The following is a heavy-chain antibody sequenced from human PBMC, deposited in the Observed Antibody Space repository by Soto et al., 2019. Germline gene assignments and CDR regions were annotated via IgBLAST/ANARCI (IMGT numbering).Heavy chain of an antibody. J-gene: IGHJ6*02. Sequence: GSSPSLSCAASGFTFSSYAMNWVRQAPGKVLEWVAVISYDGSNKYYADSLKVRFTISRDNYKNTLYLQMNSLRAEDTAVYYWARGVWFLYYYGSGSFYGMDVWGQGTTVSVTS. D-gene: IGHD3-10*01. CDR2: ISYDGSNK. CDR1: GFTFSSYA. V-gene: IGHV3-30-3*01. CDR3: ARGVWFLYYYGSGSFYGMDV.